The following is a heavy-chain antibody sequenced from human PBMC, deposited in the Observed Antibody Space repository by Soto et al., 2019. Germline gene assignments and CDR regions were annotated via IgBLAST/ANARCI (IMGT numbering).Heavy chain of an antibody. CDR3: ARPVSGGSYLFDY. V-gene: IGHV1-3*01. CDR1: GYTCSTYG. J-gene: IGHJ4*02. D-gene: IGHD1-26*01. CDR2: INAGDGNT. Sequence: ASVKVSCKASGYTCSTYGIHWVRQAPGQRLEWMGWINAGDGNTKYSQKFQSRVTITRDTSASTAYMELSSLISEDTAVYYCARPVSGGSYLFDYWGQGTLVTVSS.